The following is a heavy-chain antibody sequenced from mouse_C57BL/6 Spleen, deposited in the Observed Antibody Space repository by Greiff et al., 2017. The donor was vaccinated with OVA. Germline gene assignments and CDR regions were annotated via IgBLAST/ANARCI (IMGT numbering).Heavy chain of an antibody. CDR2: INPGSGGT. CDR1: GYAFTNYL. D-gene: IGHD1-1*01. CDR3: ARRDTTDFDY. J-gene: IGHJ2*01. Sequence: QVQLQQSGAELVRPGTSVKVSCKASGYAFTNYLIEWVKQRPGQGLEWIGVINPGSGGTNYNEKFKGKATLTADKSSSTAYMQLSSLTSEDSAVYYCARRDTTDFDYWGQGTTLTVSS. V-gene: IGHV1-54*01.